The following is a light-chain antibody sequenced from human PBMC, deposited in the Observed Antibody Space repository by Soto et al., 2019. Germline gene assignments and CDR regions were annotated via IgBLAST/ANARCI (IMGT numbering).Light chain of an antibody. CDR1: QSVRSY. J-gene: IGKJ1*01. V-gene: IGKV3D-15*01. Sequence: EIVLTESPPTLSCALPERAALCCAASQSVRSYLAWYQQKPGQAPRLLIYYISTRATGIPARFSGSGSGTEFTLTINSLQSEDFAVYYCQQYNNWPPWTFGQGTKVDIK. CDR3: QQYNNWPPWT. CDR2: YIS.